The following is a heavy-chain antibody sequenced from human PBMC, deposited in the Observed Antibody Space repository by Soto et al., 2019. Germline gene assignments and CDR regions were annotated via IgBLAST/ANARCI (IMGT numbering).Heavy chain of an antibody. J-gene: IGHJ4*02. V-gene: IGHV3-30*04. D-gene: IGHD3-10*01. CDR3: ARSRSGAVADSFDF. CDR2: ISRDGSNR. CDR1: GFIFSRYA. Sequence: GGSLRLSCEASGFIFSRYAIHWVRQAPGKGLEWLAVISRDGSNRYYLDSVKGRFTISRDNSKNTLYLQMNSLREDDTALYYCARSRSGAVADSFDFWGQGTLVTVAS.